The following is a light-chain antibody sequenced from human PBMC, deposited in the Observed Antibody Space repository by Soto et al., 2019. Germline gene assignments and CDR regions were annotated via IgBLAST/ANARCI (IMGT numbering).Light chain of an antibody. CDR1: QSISNW. Sequence: DIQMTQSPSTLSASVGDRVTITCRASQSISNWLAWYQQKPGKAPKLLIYMASSLESGVPSRLSGSGSGTEFTLTISSLHPDDFETYYCQQYNYYSWTFGQGTKVEI. J-gene: IGKJ1*01. CDR3: QQYNYYSWT. CDR2: MAS. V-gene: IGKV1-5*03.